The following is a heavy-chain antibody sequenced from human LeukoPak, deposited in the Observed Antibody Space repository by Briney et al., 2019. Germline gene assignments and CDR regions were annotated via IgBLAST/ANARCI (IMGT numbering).Heavy chain of an antibody. Sequence: GGSLRLSCAASGFTFSDYYMSWIRQAPGKGLEWVSYISSSGSTIYYADSVKGRFTISRDNSKNTLYLQMNSLRAEDTAVYYCAKTPYSSSWFRGYDYWGQGTLVTVSS. CDR1: GFTFSDYY. J-gene: IGHJ4*02. V-gene: IGHV3-11*01. D-gene: IGHD6-13*01. CDR3: AKTPYSSSWFRGYDY. CDR2: ISSSGSTI.